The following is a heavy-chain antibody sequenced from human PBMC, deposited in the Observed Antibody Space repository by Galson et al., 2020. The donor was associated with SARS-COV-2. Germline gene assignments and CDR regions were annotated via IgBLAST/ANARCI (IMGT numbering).Heavy chain of an antibody. D-gene: IGHD3-9*01. CDR3: ALSTRYFDWLFSSMSYPDDAFDI. Sequence: SGPTLVKPTETLTLTCTVSGFSLSNARMGVSWIRQPPGKALEWLAHIFSNDEKSYSTSLKSRLTISKDTSKSQVVLTMTNMDPVDTATYYCALSTRYFDWLFSSMSYPDDAFDIWGQGTMVTVSS. V-gene: IGHV2-26*01. J-gene: IGHJ3*02. CDR1: GFSLSNARMG. CDR2: IFSNDEK.